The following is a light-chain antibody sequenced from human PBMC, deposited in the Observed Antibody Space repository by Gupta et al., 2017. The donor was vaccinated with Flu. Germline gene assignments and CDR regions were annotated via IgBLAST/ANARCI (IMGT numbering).Light chain of an antibody. CDR3: TSNASDNELV. CDR2: EVT. Sequence: QSALTQPPSASGSPGQSVTISCTGSTTDVGAYNYVSWYQQHPGKAPKLVFYEVTKRPSGVPARFSASKSGNTASLTISGLQAEDDAYYYSTSNASDNELVFGTGTTLTVL. CDR1: TTDVGAYNY. V-gene: IGLV2-8*01. J-gene: IGLJ1*01.